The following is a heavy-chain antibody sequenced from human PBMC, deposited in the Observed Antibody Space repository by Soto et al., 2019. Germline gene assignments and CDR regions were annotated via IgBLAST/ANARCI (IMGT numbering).Heavy chain of an antibody. D-gene: IGHD1-1*01. Sequence: ASVKVSCKASGYTFTSYGISWVRQAPGQGLEWMGWISAYNGNTNYAQKLQGRVTMTTDTSTSTAYMELRSLRSDDTAVYYCAGWNPTRPYLDYWGQGTLVTVSS. CDR2: ISAYNGNT. CDR3: AGWNPTRPYLDY. V-gene: IGHV1-18*01. J-gene: IGHJ4*02. CDR1: GYTFTSYG.